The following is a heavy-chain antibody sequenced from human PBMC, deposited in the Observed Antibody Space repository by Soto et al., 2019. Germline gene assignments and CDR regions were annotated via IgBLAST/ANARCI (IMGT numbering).Heavy chain of an antibody. CDR1: GYSFTSYW. CDR3: ARQYSSGWYDLAYYYYGMDV. CDR2: IYPGDSDT. Sequence: PGESLKISCEGSGYSFTSYWIGWVRQMPGKGLEWMGIIYPGDSDTRYSPSFQGQVTISADKSISTAYLQWSSLKASDTAMYYCARQYSSGWYDLAYYYYGMDVWGQGTTVTVSS. D-gene: IGHD6-19*01. J-gene: IGHJ6*02. V-gene: IGHV5-51*01.